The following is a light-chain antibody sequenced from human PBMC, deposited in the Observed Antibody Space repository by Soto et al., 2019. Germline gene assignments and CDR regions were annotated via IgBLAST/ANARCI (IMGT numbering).Light chain of an antibody. J-gene: IGKJ5*01. CDR1: QSVSSN. CDR3: QQFNNWPTVT. V-gene: IGKV3-15*01. CDR2: RAS. Sequence: EIVMTQSPATLSVSPGERATLSCRASQSVSSNLAWYQQKPGQAPRLLIYRASTRATGTPARFSGSGSGTAFTLTISSLQSEDFAVYYCQQFNNWPTVTFGQGKRLEIK.